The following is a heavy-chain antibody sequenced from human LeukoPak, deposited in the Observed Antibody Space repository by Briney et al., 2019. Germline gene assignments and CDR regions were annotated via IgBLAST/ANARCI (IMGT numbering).Heavy chain of an antibody. CDR3: AKTGLKVPRSYFDY. Sequence: GGSLRLSCVASGFAVGSNYMSWVRQAPGEGLEWVSAIGDSGGSTYYADSVRGRFTISRDNSKNTLYLQMNSLRAEDTAIYYCAKTGLKVPRSYFDYWGQGALVTVSS. V-gene: IGHV3-23*01. CDR1: GFAVGSNY. CDR2: IGDSGGST. D-gene: IGHD3-10*01. J-gene: IGHJ4*02.